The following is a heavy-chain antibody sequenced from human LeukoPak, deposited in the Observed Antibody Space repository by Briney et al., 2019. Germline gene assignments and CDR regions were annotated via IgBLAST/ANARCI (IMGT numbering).Heavy chain of an antibody. CDR2: IYHSGGT. Sequence: SQTLSLTCVVSGGSISSGGYSWSWIRQPPRKGLEWIGYIYHSGGTYYNPSLKSRVTVSVDKSKNQFSLKLSSVTAADTAVYYCAGSMTTVPTSLDYWGQGTLVTVSS. J-gene: IGHJ4*02. CDR3: AGSMTTVPTSLDY. CDR1: GGSISSGGYS. D-gene: IGHD4-17*01. V-gene: IGHV4-30-2*01.